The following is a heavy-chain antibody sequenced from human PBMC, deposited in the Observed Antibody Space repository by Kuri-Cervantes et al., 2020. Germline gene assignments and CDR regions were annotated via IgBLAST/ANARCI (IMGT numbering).Heavy chain of an antibody. CDR3: AREGLRYYYDQMPFDY. J-gene: IGHJ4*02. V-gene: IGHV3-33*08. Sequence: GESLKISCAASGFTFSDYYMSWIRQAPGKGLEWVAVIWYDGSDKYYADSVKGRFTISRDNSKNTLYLQMNSLRAEDTAVYYCAREGLRYYYDQMPFDYWGQGTLVTVSS. D-gene: IGHD3-22*01. CDR2: IWYDGSDK. CDR1: GFTFSDYY.